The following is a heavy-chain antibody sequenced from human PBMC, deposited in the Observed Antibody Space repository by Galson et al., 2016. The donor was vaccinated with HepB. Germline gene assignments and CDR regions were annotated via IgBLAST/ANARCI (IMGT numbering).Heavy chain of an antibody. J-gene: IGHJ3*01. V-gene: IGHV3-23*01. Sequence: SLRLSCAASGFNFNIHDMSWVRQAPGTGLEWVSGFDARRGNPRYADSVKGRFTISRDTSKKTLYLQMNNLRAEDTALYYCTQDRSYYDGRNYYVSHACNFWGQGTMVTVSS. CDR2: FDARRGNP. D-gene: IGHD2-2*01. CDR1: GFNFNIHD. CDR3: TQDRSYYDGRNYYVSHACNF.